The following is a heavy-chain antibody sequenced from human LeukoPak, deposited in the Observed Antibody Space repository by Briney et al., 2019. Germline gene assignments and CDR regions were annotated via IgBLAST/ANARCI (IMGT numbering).Heavy chain of an antibody. CDR1: GDTFSSYA. V-gene: IGHV1-69*01. D-gene: IGHD2-2*01. J-gene: IGHJ6*03. CDR3: ATTNIVVVPAAIYYYYYYMDV. Sequence: SVKVSCKASGDTFSSYAISWVRQAPGQGLEWMGGIIPIFGTANYAQKFQGRVTITADESTSTAYMELSSLRSEDTAVYYCATTNIVVVPAAIYYYYYYMDVWGKGTTVTVSS. CDR2: IIPIFGTA.